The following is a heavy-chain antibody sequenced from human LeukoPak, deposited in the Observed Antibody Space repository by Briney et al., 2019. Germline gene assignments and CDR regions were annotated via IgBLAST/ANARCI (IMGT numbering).Heavy chain of an antibody. V-gene: IGHV4-39*07. D-gene: IGHD3-22*01. CDR2: IYYTGST. Sequence: PSETLSLTCSASGDSISSTSYYWGWIRQPPGKGLEWIGTIYYTGSTSYNPSLRSRATISVDTSKNQFSLKLSSVTAADTAVYYCARVKIRYVVITTIYYYYYMDVWGKGTTVTVSS. CDR1: GDSISSTSYY. J-gene: IGHJ6*03. CDR3: ARVKIRYVVITTIYYYYYMDV.